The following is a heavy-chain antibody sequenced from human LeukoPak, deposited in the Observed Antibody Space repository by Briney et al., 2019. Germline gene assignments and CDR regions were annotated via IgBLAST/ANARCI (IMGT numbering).Heavy chain of an antibody. CDR2: ISSSGSTI. Sequence: GGSLRLSCAASGFTFSSYEMNWVRQAPGKGLEWVSYISSSGSTIYYADSVKGRFTISRDNAKNSLYLQMNNLRAEDTAVYYCARFAWDFSYYYMDVWGKGTTVTISS. CDR3: ARFAWDFSYYYMDV. V-gene: IGHV3-48*03. CDR1: GFTFSSYE. D-gene: IGHD1-26*01. J-gene: IGHJ6*03.